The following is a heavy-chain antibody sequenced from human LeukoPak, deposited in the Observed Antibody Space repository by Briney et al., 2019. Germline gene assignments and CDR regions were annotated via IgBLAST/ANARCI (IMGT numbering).Heavy chain of an antibody. CDR1: GGSISSYY. Sequence: SETLSLTCTVSGGSISSYYWSWIRQPPGKGLDWIGYIYYSGTTNYNPSLKSRVTISLDTSKKQLSLKLSSVTAADTAVYFCARDSQGITMVRGALSYGMDVWGQGTTVSVSS. CDR3: ARDSQGITMVRGALSYGMDV. J-gene: IGHJ6*02. V-gene: IGHV4-59*01. D-gene: IGHD3-10*01. CDR2: IYYSGTT.